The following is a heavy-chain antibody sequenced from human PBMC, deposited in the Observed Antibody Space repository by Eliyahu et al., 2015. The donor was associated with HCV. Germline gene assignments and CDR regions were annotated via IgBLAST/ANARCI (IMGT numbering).Heavy chain of an antibody. J-gene: IGHJ3*02. CDR1: GFTFXDYG. CDR3: AKDIGGGWSSDAFDM. D-gene: IGHD6-19*01. V-gene: IGHV3-9*01. Sequence: EVQLVESGGGLVQPGRSLXLSCAASGFTFXDYGVHWVRQGPGKGLGWVAGXSWNSGSLGXADSVKGRFTISRDNAKNFLYVEMNSLRAEDTALYYCAKDIGGGWSSDAFDMWGQGTMVTVSS. CDR2: XSWNSGSL.